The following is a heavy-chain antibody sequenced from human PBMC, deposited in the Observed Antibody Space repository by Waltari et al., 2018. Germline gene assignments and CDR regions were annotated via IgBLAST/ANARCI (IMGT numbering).Heavy chain of an antibody. V-gene: IGHV4-34*01. CDR2: IKHSGST. D-gene: IGHD3-22*01. CDR3: ARRGYYDSSGYYHY. Sequence: QMQLQQWGAGLLKPSETLSLTCAVYGGSFSGYYWSWIRQPPGKGLEWIGQIKHSGSTNYNPSLTTRVTISVDTSKNQFSLKLSSVTAADTAVYYCARRGYYDSSGYYHYWGQGTLVTVSS. CDR1: GGSFSGYY. J-gene: IGHJ4*02.